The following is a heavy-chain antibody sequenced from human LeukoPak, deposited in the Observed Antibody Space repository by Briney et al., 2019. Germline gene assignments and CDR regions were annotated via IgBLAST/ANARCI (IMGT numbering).Heavy chain of an antibody. Sequence: SETLSLTCTVSGGSISSSSYYWGWIRQPPGKGLEGIGSIYYSGSTYYNPSLKSRVTISVDTSKNQFSLKLSSVTAADTAVYYCARRYYDSSGFDAFDIWGQGTMVTVSS. V-gene: IGHV4-39*01. D-gene: IGHD3-22*01. CDR2: IYYSGST. J-gene: IGHJ3*02. CDR1: GGSISSSSYY. CDR3: ARRYYDSSGFDAFDI.